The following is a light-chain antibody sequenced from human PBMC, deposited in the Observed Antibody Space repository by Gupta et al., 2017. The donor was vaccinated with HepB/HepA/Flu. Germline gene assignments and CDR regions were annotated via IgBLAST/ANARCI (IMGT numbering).Light chain of an antibody. CDR1: QSIGTY. J-gene: IGKJ1*01. Sequence: IQMTQSPASLSASVGDTITITCRASQSIGTYLNWYQQKLGQAPKLLFHGASSLHSGVPSRFSGSGSGTDFTLTITSLQANDSAVYFCQQSLSSPRTFGQGTKVE. V-gene: IGKV1-39*01. CDR2: GAS. CDR3: QQSLSSPRT.